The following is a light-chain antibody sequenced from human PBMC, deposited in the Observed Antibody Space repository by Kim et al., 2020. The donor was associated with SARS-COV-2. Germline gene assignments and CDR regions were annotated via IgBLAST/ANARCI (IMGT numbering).Light chain of an antibody. CDR1: QRISDF. Sequence: DIQMTQYPSSLSASAGDRVTITCRASQRISDFLNWYQHKSGKAPELLIHTASNLQGGVPSRFSGSGSGTDFTLTISSLQPEDSATYFCQQTYSTPRTFGQGTKVDIK. CDR3: QQTYSTPRT. V-gene: IGKV1-39*01. J-gene: IGKJ1*01. CDR2: TAS.